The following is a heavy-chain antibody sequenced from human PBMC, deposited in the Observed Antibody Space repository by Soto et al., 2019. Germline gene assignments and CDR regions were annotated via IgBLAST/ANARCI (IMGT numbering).Heavy chain of an antibody. CDR1: GFTFSSYG. CDR3: AKAVPAARRYGMDV. D-gene: IGHD2-2*01. V-gene: IGHV3-30*18. CDR2: ISYDGSNK. Sequence: QVQLVESGGGVVQPGRSLRLSCAASGFTFSSYGMHWVRQAPAKGLEWVAVISYDGSNKYYADSVKGRFTISRDNTKNALYLQMNSLRTEGTGVYYSAKAVPAARRYGMDVWGQGATVTVSS. J-gene: IGHJ6*02.